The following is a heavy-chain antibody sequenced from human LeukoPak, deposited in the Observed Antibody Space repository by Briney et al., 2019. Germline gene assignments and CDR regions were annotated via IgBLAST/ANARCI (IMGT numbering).Heavy chain of an antibody. CDR1: GGTFSLYA. J-gene: IGHJ6*03. CDR2: IIPIFGTT. V-gene: IGHV1-69*05. CDR3: ARGNYYYYYMDV. Sequence: ASVKVSCKTSGGTFSLYAVSWVRQAPGQGLEWMGGIIPIFGTTNHAQNFQGRVTITTDESTSTAYMELSSLRPEDTAVYYCARGNYYYYYMDVWGKGTTVTVS.